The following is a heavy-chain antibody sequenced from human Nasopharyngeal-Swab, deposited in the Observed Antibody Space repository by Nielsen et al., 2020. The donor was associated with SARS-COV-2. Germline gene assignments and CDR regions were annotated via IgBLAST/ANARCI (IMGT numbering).Heavy chain of an antibody. CDR2: ISAYNGNT. CDR3: ARGLGSGKGFDY. V-gene: IGHV1-18*01. D-gene: IGHD5-12*01. CDR1: GGTFSSYA. Sequence: ASVKVSRKASGGTFSSYAISWVRQAPGQGLEWMGWISAYNGNTNYAQKLQGRVTMTTDTSASTAYMELRSLRSDDTAVYYCARGLGSGKGFDYWGQGTLVTVSS. J-gene: IGHJ4*02.